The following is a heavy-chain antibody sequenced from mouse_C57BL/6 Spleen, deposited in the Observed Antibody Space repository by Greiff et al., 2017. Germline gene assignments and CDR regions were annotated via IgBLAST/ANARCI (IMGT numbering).Heavy chain of an antibody. CDR1: GFSLTSYG. V-gene: IGHV2-9*01. CDR3: AKHTIYDGYLPYAMDY. CDR2: IWGGGST. Sequence: VKLVESGPGLVAPSQSLSITCTVSGFSLTSYGVDWVRQPPGKGLEWLGVIWGGGSTNYNSALMSRLNISKDNSKSQVFLKMNSLQTDATALYYCAKHTIYDGYLPYAMDYGGQGTSVTVSS. D-gene: IGHD2-3*01. J-gene: IGHJ4*01.